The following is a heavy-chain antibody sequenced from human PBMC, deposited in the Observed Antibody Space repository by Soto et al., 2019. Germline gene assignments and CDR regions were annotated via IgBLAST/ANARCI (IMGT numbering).Heavy chain of an antibody. CDR3: ARNPVVDRGYCSGGSCFSFDY. V-gene: IGHV1-18*01. CDR2: ISAYNGNT. D-gene: IGHD2-15*01. J-gene: IGHJ4*02. Sequence: QVQLVQSGAEVKKPGASVKVSCKASGYTFTSYGINWVRQAPGQGLEWLGWISAYNGNTNYAQKRQGRVTMTTDTATGTAYMDLRGLRSDDTAVYYCARNPVVDRGYCSGGSCFSFDYWGQGTLVIVSS. CDR1: GYTFTSYG.